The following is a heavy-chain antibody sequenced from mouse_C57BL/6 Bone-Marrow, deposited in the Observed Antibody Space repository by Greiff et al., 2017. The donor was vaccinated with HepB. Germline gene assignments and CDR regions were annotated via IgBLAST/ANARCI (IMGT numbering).Heavy chain of an antibody. V-gene: IGHV1-81*01. CDR3: ARWLLRNAMDY. Sequence: VKLMESGAELARPGASVKLSCKASGYTFTSYGISWVKQRTGQGLEWIGEIYPRSGNTYYNEKFKGKATLTADKSSSTAYMELRSLTSEDSAVYFCARWLLRNAMDYWGQGTSVTVSS. CDR2: IYPRSGNT. J-gene: IGHJ4*01. D-gene: IGHD2-3*01. CDR1: GYTFTSYG.